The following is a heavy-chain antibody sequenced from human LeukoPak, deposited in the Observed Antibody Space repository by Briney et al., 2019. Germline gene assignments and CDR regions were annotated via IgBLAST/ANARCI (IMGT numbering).Heavy chain of an antibody. CDR1: GGSISNSF. CDR2: IYSSGST. V-gene: IGHV4-59*08. D-gene: IGHD7-27*01. J-gene: IGHJ4*02. CDR3: ARRPTGDPKFDY. Sequence: SETLSLTCSVSGGSISNSFWTWIRQPPGKGLEWIGYIYSSGSTYYNPSLKSRVTISVDTSKNRFSLKLSTVTAADTAVYYCARRPTGDPKFDYWGQGTLVTVSS.